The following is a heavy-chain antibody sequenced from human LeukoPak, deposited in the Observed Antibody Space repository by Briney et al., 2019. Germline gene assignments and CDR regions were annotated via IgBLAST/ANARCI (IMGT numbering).Heavy chain of an antibody. CDR3: AKDRTWGYYDSSGSFDY. CDR1: GFTFSSYA. CDR2: ISGSGGST. D-gene: IGHD3-22*01. Sequence: GGSLGLSCAASGFTFSSYAMSWVRQAPGKGLEWVSAISGSGGSTYYADSVKGRFTISRDNSKNTLYLQMNSLRAEDTAVYYCAKDRTWGYYDSSGSFDYWGQGTLVTVSS. V-gene: IGHV3-23*01. J-gene: IGHJ4*02.